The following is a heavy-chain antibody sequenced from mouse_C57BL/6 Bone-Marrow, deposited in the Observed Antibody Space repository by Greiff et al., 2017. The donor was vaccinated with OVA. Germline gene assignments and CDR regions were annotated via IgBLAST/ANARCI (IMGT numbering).Heavy chain of an antibody. CDR1: GFTFSSYA. J-gene: IGHJ3*01. Sequence: DVKLVESGGGLVKPGGSLKLSCAASGFTFSSYAMSWVRQTPEKRLEWVATISDGGSYTYYPDNVKGRFTISRDNAKNNRYLQMSHLKSEDTAMYYCARELGYDYDWFAYWGQGTLVTVSA. CDR3: ARELGYDYDWFAY. D-gene: IGHD2-4*01. CDR2: ISDGGSYT. V-gene: IGHV5-4*01.